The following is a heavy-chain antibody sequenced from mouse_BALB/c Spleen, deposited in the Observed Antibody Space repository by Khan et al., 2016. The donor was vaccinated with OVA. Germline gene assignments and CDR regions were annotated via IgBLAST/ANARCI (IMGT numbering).Heavy chain of an antibody. Sequence: VQLKESGAELVKPGASVKLSCTASGFNIKDTYMHWVKQRPEQGLEWIGRIDPANGNTKYDPKFQGKATITADTSSNTAYLQLSSLTSEDTAVYYCARSWYGFAYWGQGTLVTVSA. D-gene: IGHD2-10*02. CDR2: IDPANGNT. CDR3: ARSWYGFAY. CDR1: GFNIKDTY. V-gene: IGHV14-3*02. J-gene: IGHJ3*01.